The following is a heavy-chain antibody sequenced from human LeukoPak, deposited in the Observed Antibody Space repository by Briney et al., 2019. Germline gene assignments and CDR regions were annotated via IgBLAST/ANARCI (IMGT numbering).Heavy chain of an antibody. J-gene: IGHJ4*02. CDR1: GFTLSNAW. D-gene: IGHD5-18*01. CDR2: IKSKTEGGIT. V-gene: IGHV3-15*01. Sequence: PGGSLRLSCAASGFTLSNAWMSWVRQAPGKGLEWVGRIKSKTEGGITDYAAPVKGRFTISRDDSKTTLFLQMNSLKTEDTAVYYCTTLGYSYPFDYWGQGTLVTVSS. CDR3: TTLGYSYPFDY.